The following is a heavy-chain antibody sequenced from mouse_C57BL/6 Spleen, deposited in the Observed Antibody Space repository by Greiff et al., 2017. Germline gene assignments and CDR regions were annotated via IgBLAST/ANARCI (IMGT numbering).Heavy chain of an antibody. CDR1: GFTFSDYG. D-gene: IGHD2-4*01. J-gene: IGHJ2*01. CDR3: AWRGLRRPDFDY. V-gene: IGHV5-17*01. CDR2: ISSGSSTI. Sequence: EVQLMESGGGLVKPGGSLKLSCAASGFTFSDYGMHWVRQAPEKGLEWVAYISSGSSTIYYADTVKGRFTISRDNAKNTLFLQKTSLRSEDTAMYYFAWRGLRRPDFDYWGQGTTLTVSS.